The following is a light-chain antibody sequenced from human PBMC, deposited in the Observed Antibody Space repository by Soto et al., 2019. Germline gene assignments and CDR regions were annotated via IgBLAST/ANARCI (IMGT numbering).Light chain of an antibody. V-gene: IGKV3-20*01. CDR2: AAS. CDR1: QSVTTSF. J-gene: IGKJ1*01. Sequence: EIVLTHSPGTLSLSPGERATLSCRASQSVTTSFLAWYQQKPGQAPRLLIYAASSRATGIPDRFSGSGSGTDFTLTISRLEPEDFAVYYCQHYGRSPTFGHGTKVEIK. CDR3: QHYGRSPT.